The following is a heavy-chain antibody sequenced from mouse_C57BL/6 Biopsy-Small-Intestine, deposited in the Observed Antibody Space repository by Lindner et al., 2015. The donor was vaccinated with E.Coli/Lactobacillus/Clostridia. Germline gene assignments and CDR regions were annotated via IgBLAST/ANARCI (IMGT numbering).Heavy chain of an antibody. V-gene: IGHV1-7*01. J-gene: IGHJ4*01. CDR3: ARFDDYDAGYAMDY. D-gene: IGHD2-4*01. Sequence: LQEVWGLELAKPGASVKLSCKASGYTFTSYWMHWVKQRPGQGLEWIGYINPSSGYTKYNQKFKDKATLTADKSSSTAYMQLSSLTYEDSAVYYCARFDDYDAGYAMDYWGQGTSVTVSS. CDR2: INPSSGYT. CDR1: GYTFTSYW.